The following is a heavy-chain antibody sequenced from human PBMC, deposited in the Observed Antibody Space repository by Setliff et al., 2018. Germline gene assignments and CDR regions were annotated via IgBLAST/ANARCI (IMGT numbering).Heavy chain of an antibody. CDR1: NFSLTSGFF. J-gene: IGHJ6*03. V-gene: IGHV4-38-2*02. CDR3: AREGRSSTRGWYMDA. CDR2: VYHRGST. Sequence: SETLSLTCTVSNFSLTSGFFWAWVRQPPGKGLEWIATVYHRGSTDYKPSLKSRATISVDTSKNQLSLKLTSMTAADTAVYFCAREGRSSTRGWYMDAWGKGTSVTVSS. D-gene: IGHD2-2*01.